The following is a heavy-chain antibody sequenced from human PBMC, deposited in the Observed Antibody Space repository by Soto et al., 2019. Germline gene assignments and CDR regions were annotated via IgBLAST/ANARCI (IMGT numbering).Heavy chain of an antibody. CDR1: GFTFSSYG. D-gene: IGHD2-21*02. CDR2: IWYDGSNK. J-gene: IGHJ4*02. CDR3: ARDRYCGGDCQTYYFDY. Sequence: GGSLRLSCAASGFTFSSYGMHWVRQAPGKGLEWVAVIWYDGSNKYYAGSVKGRFTISRDNSKNTLYLQMNSLRAEDTAVYYCARDRYCGGDCQTYYFDYWGQGTLVTVSS. V-gene: IGHV3-33*01.